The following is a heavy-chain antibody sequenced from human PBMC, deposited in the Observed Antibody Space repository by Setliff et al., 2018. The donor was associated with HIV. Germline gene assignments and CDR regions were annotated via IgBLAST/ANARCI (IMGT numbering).Heavy chain of an antibody. Sequence: SETLSLTSTDPGGSIGSGTYYWSWIRQPAGKGLEWIGRIHSSGSTNYNLSLKSRVTISVDMSKNQFSLKLSSVTAADTAVYYCASSFFGSGTYYNDLACWGQRILVTVSS. D-gene: IGHD3-10*01. J-gene: IGHJ4*02. CDR1: GGSIGSGTYY. CDR2: IHSSGST. V-gene: IGHV4-61*02. CDR3: ASSFFGSGTYYNDLAC.